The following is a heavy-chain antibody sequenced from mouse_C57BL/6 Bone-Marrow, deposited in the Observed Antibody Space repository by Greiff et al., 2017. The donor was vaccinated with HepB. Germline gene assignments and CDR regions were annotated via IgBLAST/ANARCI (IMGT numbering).Heavy chain of an antibody. Sequence: QVQLQQSGAELARPGASVKLSCKASGYTFTSYGISWVKQRTGQGLEWIGEIYPRSGKTYYNEKFKGKATLTADKSSSTAYMELRSLTSEDSAVYFCAIGFFDWYFDVWGTGTTVTVTS. CDR1: GYTFTSYG. CDR2: IYPRSGKT. J-gene: IGHJ1*03. CDR3: AIGFFDWYFDV. V-gene: IGHV1-81*01. D-gene: IGHD2-14*01.